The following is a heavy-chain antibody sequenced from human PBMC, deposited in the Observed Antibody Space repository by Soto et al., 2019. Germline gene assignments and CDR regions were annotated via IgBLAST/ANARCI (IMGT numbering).Heavy chain of an antibody. CDR3: AKDGGHGARMHICGMDV. CDR1: GGSISSYY. Sequence: PSETLSLTCTVSGGSISSYYWSWIRQPAGKGLDWIGRIYTSGRTNYNPSLKSRVTMSVDTSKKQISLKLSSVTAADTAVYYCAKDGGHGARMHICGMDVWGQGTTVTVSS. J-gene: IGHJ6*02. D-gene: IGHD2-21*01. CDR2: IYTSGRT. V-gene: IGHV4-4*07.